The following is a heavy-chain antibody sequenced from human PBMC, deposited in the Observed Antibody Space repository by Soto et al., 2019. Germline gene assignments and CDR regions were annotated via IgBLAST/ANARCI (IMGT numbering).Heavy chain of an antibody. D-gene: IGHD5-18*01. J-gene: IGHJ4*02. CDR2: ISAYNGDT. CDR1: GYTFTSYG. CDR3: ARDSGIQLWLLYYFDY. Sequence: ASMKVSCKASGYTFTSYGISWVRQAPGQGLEWMGWISAYNGDTKYAQKLQGRVTMTTDTSTSTAYMELRSLRSDDTAVYYCARDSGIQLWLLYYFDYWGQGTLVTVSS. V-gene: IGHV1-18*01.